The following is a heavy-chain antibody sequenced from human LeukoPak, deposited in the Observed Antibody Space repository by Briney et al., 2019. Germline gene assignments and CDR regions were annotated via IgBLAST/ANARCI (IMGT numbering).Heavy chain of an antibody. J-gene: IGHJ4*02. CDR1: GFTFSNHG. CDR3: AKDRYDSSGYYYPTSIFVY. Sequence: GGTLRLSCAASGFTFSNHGMNWVRQAPGKGLEWASGISPSGDITYYADSVKGRFTISRDNSKNTLYLQMNSLRAEDTAVYYCAKDRYDSSGYYYPTSIFVYWGQGTLVTVSS. CDR2: ISPSGDIT. V-gene: IGHV3-23*01. D-gene: IGHD3-22*01.